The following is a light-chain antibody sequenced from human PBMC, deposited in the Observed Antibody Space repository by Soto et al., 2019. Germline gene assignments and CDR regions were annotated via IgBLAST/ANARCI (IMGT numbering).Light chain of an antibody. CDR1: SSDVGGYNS. CDR2: DVN. Sequence: QSALTQPASVSGSPGQSITISCTGTSSDVGGYNSVSWYQQHPGKAPKLLIYDVNNRPSGVSNRFAGSKSGNTASLTISGLEAEYEADYSCSSYTSSSTEVVFGGGTQLTVL. V-gene: IGLV2-14*01. J-gene: IGLJ2*01. CDR3: SSYTSSSTEVV.